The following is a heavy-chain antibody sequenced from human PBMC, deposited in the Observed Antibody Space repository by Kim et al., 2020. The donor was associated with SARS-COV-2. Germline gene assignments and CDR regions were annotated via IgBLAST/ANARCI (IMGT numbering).Heavy chain of an antibody. CDR2: IIPIFGTA. D-gene: IGHD6-13*01. Sequence: SVKVSCKASGGTFSSYAISWVRQAPGQGLEWMGGIIPIFGTANYAQKFQGRVTITADESTSTAYMELSSLRSEDTAVYYCARDRIAAAGTDYYYYGMDVWDQGTTVTVSS. CDR3: ARDRIAAAGTDYYYYGMDV. J-gene: IGHJ6*02. V-gene: IGHV1-69*13. CDR1: GGTFSSYA.